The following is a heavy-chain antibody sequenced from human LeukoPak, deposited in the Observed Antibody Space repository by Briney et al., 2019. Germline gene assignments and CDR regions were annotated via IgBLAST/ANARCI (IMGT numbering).Heavy chain of an antibody. CDR3: ARIAGGTDFDY. Sequence: GGSLRLSCAVSGFTFSGFWMSWSRQAPGKGLEWVASINSDGSEGYYADVVKGRFTISRDNAKNSLYLQINSLRSEDTAVYYCARIAGGTDFDYWGQGTLVTVSS. D-gene: IGHD3-16*01. CDR2: INSDGSEG. V-gene: IGHV3-7*03. CDR1: GFTFSGFW. J-gene: IGHJ4*02.